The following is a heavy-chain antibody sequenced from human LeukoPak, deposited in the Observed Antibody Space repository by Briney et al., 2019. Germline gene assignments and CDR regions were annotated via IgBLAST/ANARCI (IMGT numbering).Heavy chain of an antibody. Sequence: PSETLSLTCAVSGGSISSSNWWSWVRQPPGKGLEWIGSIYYSGSTYYNPSLKSRDTISVDTSKNQFSLILSSVTAAETAVYYCATGDYYYMDVWGKGTTVTVSS. CDR1: GGSISSSNW. J-gene: IGHJ6*03. CDR2: IYYSGST. CDR3: ATGDYYYMDV. V-gene: IGHV4-4*02.